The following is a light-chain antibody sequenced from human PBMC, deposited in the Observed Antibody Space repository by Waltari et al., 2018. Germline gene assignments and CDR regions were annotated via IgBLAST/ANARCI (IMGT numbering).Light chain of an antibody. CDR1: SSNIGSNY. CDR2: TNN. J-gene: IGLJ2*01. CDR3: AAWDDSRRVV. V-gene: IGLV1-47*01. Sequence: QSVLTQPPSASGTPGQRVTISCSGSSSNIGSNYVYWYQQLPGTAPKLLIYTNNQRPTGVPDRCSGGKSGTPASLAVTWRRAEDEADYYCAAWDDSRRVVFGGGTKLTVL.